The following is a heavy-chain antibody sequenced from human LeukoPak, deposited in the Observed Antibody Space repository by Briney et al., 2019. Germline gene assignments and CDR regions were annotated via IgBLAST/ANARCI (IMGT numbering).Heavy chain of an antibody. Sequence: ASVKVSCKASGYTFNSDGISWVRQAPGQGLEWMGWISAYNGSTNYAQKLQGRVTMTTDTSTSTAYMELRSLRSDDTAVYYCARAHIVVVPAAIGELDYYYYYGMDVWGQGTTVTVSS. D-gene: IGHD2-2*02. V-gene: IGHV1-18*01. CDR1: GYTFNSDG. CDR2: ISAYNGST. CDR3: ARAHIVVVPAAIGELDYYYYYGMDV. J-gene: IGHJ6*02.